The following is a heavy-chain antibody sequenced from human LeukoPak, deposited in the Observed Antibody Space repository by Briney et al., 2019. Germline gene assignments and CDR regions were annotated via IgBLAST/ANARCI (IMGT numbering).Heavy chain of an antibody. J-gene: IGHJ5*02. V-gene: IGHV1-18*01. CDR2: TSAYNGNT. CDR1: GYTFTSYG. D-gene: IGHD3-10*01. Sequence: GASVKVSCKASGYTFTSYGISWVRQAPGQGLEWMGWTSAYNGNTNYAQKLQGRVTMTTDTSTSTAYMELRSLRSDDTAVYYCARDEPMVRGVIIHNWFDPWGQGTLVTVSS. CDR3: ARDEPMVRGVIIHNWFDP.